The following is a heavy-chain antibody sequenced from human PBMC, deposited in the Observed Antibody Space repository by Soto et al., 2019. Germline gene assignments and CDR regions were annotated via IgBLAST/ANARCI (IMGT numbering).Heavy chain of an antibody. J-gene: IGHJ4*02. V-gene: IGHV1-3*01. Sequence: QVQLVQSGAEVKKPGASVKVSCKASGYTFFTYAMHWVRQAPGQRLEWMGGINAGNGNTKYSQKFQGRVTITRDTSASTAYMPLRSLRSEDTAVYYCARGPGGPDGPGDYWGQGTLVTVSS. D-gene: IGHD2-15*01. CDR3: ARGPGGPDGPGDY. CDR2: INAGNGNT. CDR1: GYTFFTYA.